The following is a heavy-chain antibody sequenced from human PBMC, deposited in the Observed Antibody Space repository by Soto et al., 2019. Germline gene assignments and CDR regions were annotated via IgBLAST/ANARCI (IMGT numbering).Heavy chain of an antibody. J-gene: IGHJ4*02. CDR1: GFSLSTSGVG. D-gene: IGHD2-15*01. Sequence: ASGPTLVNPTQTLTLTCSFSGFSLSTSGVGVSWIRQPPWKALEWLARIDWDDDKYYSTSLKTRLTISKDTSKNQVVLTMTNMDPVDTATYYCARMPSTGYCSGGSCYPYWGQGTLVTVSS. CDR2: IDWDDDK. CDR3: ARMPSTGYCSGGSCYPY. V-gene: IGHV2-70*11.